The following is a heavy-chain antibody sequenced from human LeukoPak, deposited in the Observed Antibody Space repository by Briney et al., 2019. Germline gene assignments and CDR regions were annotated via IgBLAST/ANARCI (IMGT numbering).Heavy chain of an antibody. CDR3: AKGNYYETSVYYNAYYFDY. J-gene: IGHJ4*02. D-gene: IGHD3-22*01. V-gene: IGHV3-23*01. CDR1: GFTFSRYG. CDR2: ISGSGGTT. Sequence: GGSLRLSCAASGFTFSRYGMHWVRQALGKGLEWVSAISGSGGTTYYADSVKGRFTISRDNSKNTLYLQMNSLRAEDTAIYYCAKGNYYETSVYYNAYYFDYWGQGTLVTVSS.